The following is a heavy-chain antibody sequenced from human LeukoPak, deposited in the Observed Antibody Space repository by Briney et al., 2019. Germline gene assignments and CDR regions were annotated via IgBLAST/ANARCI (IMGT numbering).Heavy chain of an antibody. Sequence: PSETLSLTCTVSGYSISSGYYWGWIRQPPGKGLEWIGSLYHSGSTYYNPSLKSRVTISVDTSKNQFSLKLNSVTAADTAVYHCARLMPRPQDAFDIWGQGTMVTVSS. CDR3: ARLMPRPQDAFDI. V-gene: IGHV4-38-2*02. D-gene: IGHD2-2*01. CDR1: GYSISSGYY. J-gene: IGHJ3*02. CDR2: LYHSGST.